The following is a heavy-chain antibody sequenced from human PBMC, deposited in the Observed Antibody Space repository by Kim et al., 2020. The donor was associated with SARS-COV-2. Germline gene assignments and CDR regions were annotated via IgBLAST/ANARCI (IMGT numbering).Heavy chain of an antibody. J-gene: IGHJ5*02. D-gene: IGHD6-19*01. Sequence: ASLKVSCKASGYTFTAYFIHWVRQGPEHGLEWMGWLNPKSGDTTYAQKFEGRVTMTSDTSITTAYMEMSGLTYDDTAVYYCARSVASSPHDHWGEGTLVT. V-gene: IGHV1-2*02. CDR1: GYTFTAYF. CDR3: ARSVASSPHDH. CDR2: LNPKSGDT.